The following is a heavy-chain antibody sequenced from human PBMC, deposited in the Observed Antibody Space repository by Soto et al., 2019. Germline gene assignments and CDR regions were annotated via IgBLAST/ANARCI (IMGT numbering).Heavy chain of an antibody. V-gene: IGHV1-8*01. Sequence: QVQLVQSGAEVKKPGASVKVSCKASGYTFTIYDINWVRQATGQGLESMGWMNPNSGNTAYAQKFQGRVTMTRNTSISTAYMELSSLRSEDTAVYYCARGNEYGGNFDYWGQGTLVTVSS. CDR2: MNPNSGNT. J-gene: IGHJ4*02. CDR1: GYTFTIYD. CDR3: ARGNEYGGNFDY. D-gene: IGHD2-15*01.